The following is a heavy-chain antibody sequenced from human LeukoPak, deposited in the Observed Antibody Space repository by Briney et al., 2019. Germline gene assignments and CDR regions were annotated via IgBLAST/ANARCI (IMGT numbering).Heavy chain of an antibody. Sequence: GGSLRLSCAASGFTVSSNYMSWVRQAPGKGLEWVALISYVGDNKYYVDSVKGRFTISRDNSKNTLFLQMDSLRTEDTAVYYCAKAHLGGRCNGGICFEDSWGQGTLVTVSS. V-gene: IGHV3-30*18. J-gene: IGHJ4*02. CDR3: AKAHLGGRCNGGICFEDS. CDR1: GFTVSSNY. CDR2: ISYVGDNK. D-gene: IGHD2-15*01.